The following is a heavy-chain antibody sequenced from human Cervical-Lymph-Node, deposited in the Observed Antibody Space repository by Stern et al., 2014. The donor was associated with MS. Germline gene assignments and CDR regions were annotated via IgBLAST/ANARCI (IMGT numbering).Heavy chain of an antibody. J-gene: IGHJ6*02. V-gene: IGHV1-24*01. D-gene: IGHD6-6*01. CDR1: GYTLTELS. CDR3: ATGVAARPDYYYGMDV. Sequence: VQLVESGAEVKKPGASVKVSCKVSGYTLTELSMHWVRQAPGKGLEWMGGFDPEDGETIYAQKFQGRVTMTEDKSTDTAYMELSSLRSEDTAVYYCATGVAARPDYYYGMDVWGQGTTVTVSS. CDR2: FDPEDGET.